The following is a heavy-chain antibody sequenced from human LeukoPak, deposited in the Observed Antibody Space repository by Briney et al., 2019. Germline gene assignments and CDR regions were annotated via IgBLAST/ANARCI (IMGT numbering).Heavy chain of an antibody. V-gene: IGHV5-51*01. D-gene: IGHD2-2*01. Sequence: GESLKISCKGFGYTFATYCIGWVRQMPGKGPEWMGTIYPSDSDTRYSPSFQGHVTISADKSITTVYLQWSSLKASDSAMYYCTRTPRLVAHAFYFDQWGRGTLVTVSS. CDR1: GYTFATYC. CDR3: TRTPRLVAHAFYFDQ. CDR2: IYPSDSDT. J-gene: IGHJ4*02.